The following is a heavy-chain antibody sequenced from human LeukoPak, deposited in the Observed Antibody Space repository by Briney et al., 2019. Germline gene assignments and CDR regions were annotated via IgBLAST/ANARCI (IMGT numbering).Heavy chain of an antibody. V-gene: IGHV3-74*01. J-gene: IGHJ4*02. D-gene: IGHD5-24*01. CDR1: GFSFSSYW. CDR2: VNGDGSIT. Sequence: GGSLRLSCAASGFSFSSYWMHWVRHVPGKGLVWVSRVNGDGSITTYADSVKGRFTISRDNAKNTVYLQMNSLRAEDTAVYYCARDDGGGYMQHFDYWGQGALVTVSS. CDR3: ARDDGGGYMQHFDY.